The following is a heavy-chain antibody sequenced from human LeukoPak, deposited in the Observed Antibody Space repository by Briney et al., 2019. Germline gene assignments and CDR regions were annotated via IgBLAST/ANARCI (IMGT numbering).Heavy chain of an antibody. Sequence: SETLSLTCTVSGGSISSYYWSWIRQPPGKGLEWIGYIYYSGSTNYNPSLKSRVTISVDTSKNQFSLKLSSVTAADTAVYYCARVLRSRVQYYDSSGTLDYWGQGTLVTVSS. J-gene: IGHJ4*02. D-gene: IGHD3-22*01. CDR1: GGSISSYY. CDR2: IYYSGST. V-gene: IGHV4-59*01. CDR3: ARVLRSRVQYYDSSGTLDY.